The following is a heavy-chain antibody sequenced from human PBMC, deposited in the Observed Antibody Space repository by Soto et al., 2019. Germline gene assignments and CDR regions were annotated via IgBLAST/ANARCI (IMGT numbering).Heavy chain of an antibody. J-gene: IGHJ5*02. V-gene: IGHV1-18*01. CDR3: ARDGGSGSYSVWFDP. D-gene: IGHD1-26*01. Sequence: EASVKVSCKASGYTFTSYGISWVRQAPGQGLEWMGWISAYNGNTNYAQKLQGRVTMTTDTSTSTAYMELRSLRSDDTAVYYCARDGGSGSYSVWFDPWGQGTLVTVSS. CDR1: GYTFTSYG. CDR2: ISAYNGNT.